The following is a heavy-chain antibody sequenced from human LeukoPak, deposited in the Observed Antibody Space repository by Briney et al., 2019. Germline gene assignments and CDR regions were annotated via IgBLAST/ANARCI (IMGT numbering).Heavy chain of an antibody. CDR1: GFLFSGSA. V-gene: IGHV3-73*01. CDR3: TDFWSVT. D-gene: IGHD3-3*01. CDR2: IRNKANNYAT. Sequence: PGGSLRLSCAASGFLFSGSAMHWVRQASGKGLEWVGRIRNKANNYATAYAASVKGRFTISRDDSKNTAYLQMSSLKPEDTAVYYCTDFWSVTGGQGTLVTVSS. J-gene: IGHJ4*02.